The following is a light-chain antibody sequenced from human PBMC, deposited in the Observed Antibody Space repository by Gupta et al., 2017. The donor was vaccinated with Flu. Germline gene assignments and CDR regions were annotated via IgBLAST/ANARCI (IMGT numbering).Light chain of an antibody. CDR2: TNS. V-gene: IGLV1-40*01. Sequence: VTISCTGSSSNIGARYDVHWYQQLPVTSPKVLIYTNSNRPSGVPDRFSGSKSGTSASLAITGLQAEDEADYYCQSYDSNLNTWVFGGGTKLTVL. CDR3: QSYDSNLNTWV. J-gene: IGLJ3*02. CDR1: SSNIGARYD.